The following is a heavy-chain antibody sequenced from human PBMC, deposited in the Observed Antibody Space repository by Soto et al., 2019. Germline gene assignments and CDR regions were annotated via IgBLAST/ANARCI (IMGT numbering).Heavy chain of an antibody. CDR3: ARYIYGQVFHS. D-gene: IGHD5-18*01. J-gene: IGHJ4*02. V-gene: IGHV1-8*01. CDR1: GITFTNLD. CDR2: MHAISGLP. Sequence: QGQLVQSGAEVKKPGASVKVSCTSSGITFTNLDLNWVRQAPGQGLEWLGWMHAISGLPGYAQRFQGRVRMTRDTSISTAYLELERLSPEDTAVYYCARYIYGQVFHSWGQGTLISVSS.